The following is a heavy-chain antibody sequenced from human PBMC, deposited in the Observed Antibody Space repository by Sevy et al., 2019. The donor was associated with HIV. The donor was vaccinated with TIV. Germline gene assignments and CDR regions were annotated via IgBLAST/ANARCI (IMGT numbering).Heavy chain of an antibody. V-gene: IGHV3-7*01. CDR3: ARWRTAITAFDI. CDR1: RFTFSNFW. J-gene: IGHJ3*02. D-gene: IGHD5-18*01. CDR2: IKQDGSEK. Sequence: GGSLRLSCAASRFTFSNFWMNWVRQAPGKGLEWVANIKQDGSEKYYVDSVRGRFTISRDNAKNSLYLQMNSLRAEDTAVYYCARWRTAITAFDIWGQGTMVTVSS.